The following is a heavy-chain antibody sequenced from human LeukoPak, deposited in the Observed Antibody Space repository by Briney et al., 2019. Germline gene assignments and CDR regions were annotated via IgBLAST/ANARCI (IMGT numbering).Heavy chain of an antibody. CDR1: GFTFSSSA. D-gene: IGHD6-13*01. V-gene: IGHV3-23*01. J-gene: IGHJ5*02. CDR2: ISGSGSGGIT. CDR3: ARAGGIAAANWFDP. Sequence: GGSLRLSCAASGFTFSSSAMSWVRQAQGPGLESVPSISGSGSGGITYYADSVKGRFTISRDNSKNTLYLQMNSLRSEDTAVYYCARAGGIAAANWFDPWGQGTLVTVSS.